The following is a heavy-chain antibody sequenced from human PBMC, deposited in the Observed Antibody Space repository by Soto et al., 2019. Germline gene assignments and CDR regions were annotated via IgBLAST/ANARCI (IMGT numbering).Heavy chain of an antibody. CDR1: GFIWSSYD. CDR3: AKATATSGGAFEI. V-gene: IGHV3-23*01. J-gene: IGHJ3*02. D-gene: IGHD1-1*01. CDR2: ILVGGST. Sequence: GGSLRLSCAVSGFIWSSYDMSWVRQAPGKGLEWVSTILVGGSTHYEDSVKGRFTISRDTSKNTVYLQMNSLTAGDTAFYYCAKATATSGGAFEIYGQGTMVTVSS.